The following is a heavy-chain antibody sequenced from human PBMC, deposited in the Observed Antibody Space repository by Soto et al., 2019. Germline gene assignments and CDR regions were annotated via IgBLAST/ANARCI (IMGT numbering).Heavy chain of an antibody. J-gene: IGHJ6*02. D-gene: IGHD2-2*01. Sequence: SETLSLTCTVSGGSISSYYWSWIRQPAGKGLEWIGRIYTSGSTNYNPSLKSRVTMSVDTSKNQFSLKLSSVTAADTAVYYCARANCSSTSCYWGGMDVWGQGTTVTVSS. CDR3: ARANCSSTSCYWGGMDV. CDR2: IYTSGST. CDR1: GGSISSYY. V-gene: IGHV4-4*07.